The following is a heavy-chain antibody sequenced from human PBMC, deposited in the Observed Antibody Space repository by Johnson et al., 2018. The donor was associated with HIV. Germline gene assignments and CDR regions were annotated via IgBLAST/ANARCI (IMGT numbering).Heavy chain of an antibody. CDR3: ARSWAYYYALTDAFDI. J-gene: IGHJ3*02. CDR1: GFTLSDYY. Sequence: QVQLVESGGGLVKPGGSLRLSCAASGFTLSDYYMSWIRQAPGRGLEWVSYISSSGSTIYYADSVKGRFTISRDNAKNSLYLQMNSLRAEDTAVYYCARSWAYYYALTDAFDIWGQGTMVTVSS. D-gene: IGHD3-10*01. V-gene: IGHV3-11*04. CDR2: ISSSGSTI.